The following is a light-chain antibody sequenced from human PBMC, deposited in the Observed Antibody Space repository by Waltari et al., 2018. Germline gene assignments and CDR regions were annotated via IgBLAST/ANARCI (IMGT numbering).Light chain of an antibody. CDR1: SSNLGSDY. J-gene: IGLJ2*01. V-gene: IGLV1-51*02. CDR2: ENN. Sequence: QSVLAQPPSVSAAPGQRVTISCSGRSSNLGSDYVSGYQQFPGTAPKLLIQENNERPSGIPDRFSGAKSGTSATLDITGLQTGDEAVYYCATWDSSLSAGVFGGGTKLTVL. CDR3: ATWDSSLSAGV.